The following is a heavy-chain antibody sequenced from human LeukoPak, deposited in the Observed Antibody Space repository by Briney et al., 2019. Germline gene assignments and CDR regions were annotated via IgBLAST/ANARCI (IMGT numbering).Heavy chain of an antibody. J-gene: IGHJ4*02. D-gene: IGHD6-19*01. CDR1: GFTFDAYV. CDR2: ISWNSGSI. V-gene: IGHV3-9*01. CDR3: AKDYSSGWYYFDY. Sequence: GRSLRLSCVASGFTFDAYVMHWVRQAPGKGLEWVSGISWNSGSIGYADSVKGRFTISRDNAKNSLYLQMNSLRAEDTALYYCAKDYSSGWYYFDYWGQGTLVTVSS.